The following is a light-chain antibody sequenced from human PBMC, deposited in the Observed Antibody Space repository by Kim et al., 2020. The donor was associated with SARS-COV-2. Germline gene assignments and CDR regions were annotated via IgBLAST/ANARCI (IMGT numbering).Light chain of an antibody. CDR3: QQYARAPDT. J-gene: IGKJ5*01. Sequence: EIVLTQSPGTLSLSPGERATLSCRASQSVSGSYLAWYQQKPGQAPRLFIYGVSRRATGIPDRFSGSGSGTDFTLTINRLEPEDFAMYYCQQYARAPDTFGQGTRLEIK. CDR1: QSVSGSY. CDR2: GVS. V-gene: IGKV3-20*01.